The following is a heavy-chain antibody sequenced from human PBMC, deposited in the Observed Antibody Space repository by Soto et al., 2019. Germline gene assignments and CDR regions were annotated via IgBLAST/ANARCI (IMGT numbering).Heavy chain of an antibody. CDR2: IWHDGGNK. CDR3: ARDGDVNTGFGKDY. D-gene: IGHD3-16*01. V-gene: IGHV3-33*01. Sequence: PGGSLRLSCAASGFTFSIYGMQWVRQAPGKGLEWVAFIWHDGGNKFYAESVKGRFTISRDNSKNTLYLQMTSLSAEDTAMYYCARDGDVNTGFGKDYWGQGTLVTVSS. J-gene: IGHJ4*02. CDR1: GFTFSIYG.